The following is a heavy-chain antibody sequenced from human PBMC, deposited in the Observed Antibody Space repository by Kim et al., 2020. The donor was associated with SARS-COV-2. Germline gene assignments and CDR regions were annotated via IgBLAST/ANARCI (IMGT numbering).Heavy chain of an antibody. CDR3: ARAERYSGSYYVY. CDR2: IYYSGST. J-gene: IGHJ4*02. D-gene: IGHD1-26*01. V-gene: IGHV4-39*07. CDR1: GGSISSSSYY. Sequence: SETLSLTCTVSGGSISSSSYYWGWIRQPPGKGLEWIGSIYYSGSTYYNPSLKSRVTISVDTSKNQFSLKLSSVTAADTAVYYCARAERYSGSYYVYWGQGTLVTVSS.